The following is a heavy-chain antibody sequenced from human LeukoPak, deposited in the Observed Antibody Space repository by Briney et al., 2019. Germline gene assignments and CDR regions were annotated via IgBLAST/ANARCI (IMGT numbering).Heavy chain of an antibody. Sequence: GGSLRLSCAASGFTFSSYGMHWVRQAPGKGLEGVAVIWYDGSNKYYADSVKGRFTISRDNSKNTLYLQMNSLRAEDTAVYYCARGFIYGDHYFDYWGQGTLVTVSS. V-gene: IGHV3-33*01. D-gene: IGHD4-17*01. CDR1: GFTFSSYG. CDR2: IWYDGSNK. CDR3: ARGFIYGDHYFDY. J-gene: IGHJ4*02.